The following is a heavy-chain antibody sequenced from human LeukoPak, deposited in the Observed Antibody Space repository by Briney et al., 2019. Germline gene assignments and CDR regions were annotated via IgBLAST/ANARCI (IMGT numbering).Heavy chain of an antibody. J-gene: IGHJ4*02. CDR2: IIPIFGIA. D-gene: IGHD2-2*01. V-gene: IGHV1-69*04. Sequence: SVKVSCKASGGTFSSYAISWVRQAPGQGLEWMGRIIPIFGIANYAQKFQGRVTITADKSTSTAHMELSSLRSEDTAVYYCARHIVVVPAASGVLDYWGQGTLVTVSS. CDR3: ARHIVVVPAASGVLDY. CDR1: GGTFSSYA.